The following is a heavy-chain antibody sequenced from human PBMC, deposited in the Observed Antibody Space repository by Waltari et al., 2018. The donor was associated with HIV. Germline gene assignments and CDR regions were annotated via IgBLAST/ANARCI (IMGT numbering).Heavy chain of an antibody. CDR1: GYTFTSYG. CDR3: ARDYDFWSGGYLYYGMDV. Sequence: QVQLVQSGAVVTKPGASVRIACETSGYTFTSYGIHWVRQAPGQRPEWMGWINAGNYNTKYSQNLQDRLSISSDTSASIVYMELSSLRSEDTAVYYCARDYDFWSGGYLYYGMDVWGQGTTVIVSS. J-gene: IGHJ6*02. D-gene: IGHD3-3*01. V-gene: IGHV1-3*01. CDR2: INAGNYNT.